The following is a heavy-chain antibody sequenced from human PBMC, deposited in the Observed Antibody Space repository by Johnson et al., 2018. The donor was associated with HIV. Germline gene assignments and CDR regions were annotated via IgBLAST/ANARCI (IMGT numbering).Heavy chain of an antibody. D-gene: IGHD1-26*01. Sequence: QVQLVESGGGLVQPGRSLRLSCAASGFTVSGNYMSWVRQAPGKGLEWVAVISYDGSNKYYADSVRGRFTISRDNSKNTLYLQMNSLRAEDTAVYYCAKGFGASSGAFDIWGRGTMVTVSS. CDR2: ISYDGSNK. CDR1: GFTVSGNY. CDR3: AKGFGASSGAFDI. J-gene: IGHJ3*02. V-gene: IGHV3-30*18.